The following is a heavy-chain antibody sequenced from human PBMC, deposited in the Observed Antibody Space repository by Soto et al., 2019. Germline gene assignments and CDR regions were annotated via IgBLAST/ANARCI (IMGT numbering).Heavy chain of an antibody. D-gene: IGHD2-15*01. Sequence: QVQLQESGPGLVKPSQTLSLTCTVSGGSISSCGYYWSWIRQHRGKVLEWIGYIYYSGSTYYNPSLKSRVTISVDTSKNQFSLKLSSVTAADTAVYYCARGTMDVVVVAATYFDYWGQGTLVTVSS. V-gene: IGHV4-31*03. CDR2: IYYSGST. CDR1: GGSISSCGYY. CDR3: ARGTMDVVVVAATYFDY. J-gene: IGHJ4*02.